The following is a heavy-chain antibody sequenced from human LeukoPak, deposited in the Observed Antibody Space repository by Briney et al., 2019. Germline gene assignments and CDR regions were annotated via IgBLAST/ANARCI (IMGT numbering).Heavy chain of an antibody. D-gene: IGHD3-3*01. CDR2: IIPILGIA. CDR1: GGTFSSYT. Sequence: SVKVSCKASGGTFSSYTISWVRQAPGQGLEWMGRIIPILGIANYAQKFQGRVTITADKSTSTAYMELSSLRSEDTAVYYCARERYYDFWSGSSGYYMDVWGKGTTDTVSS. V-gene: IGHV1-69*04. J-gene: IGHJ6*03. CDR3: ARERYYDFWSGSSGYYMDV.